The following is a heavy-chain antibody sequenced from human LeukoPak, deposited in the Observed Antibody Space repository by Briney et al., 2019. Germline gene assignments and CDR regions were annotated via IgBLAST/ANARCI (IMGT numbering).Heavy chain of an antibody. Sequence: PGGSLRLSCAASGFTFSSYAMSWVRQTPGKGLEWVSTISGSGGSTFYADSVKGRFTISRDNPKNTVDLQMNSLRAEDTAVYYCAKDPGYSSGWYLSYYYYGMDVWGQGTTVTVSS. CDR1: GFTFSSYA. D-gene: IGHD6-19*01. CDR2: ISGSGGST. CDR3: AKDPGYSSGWYLSYYYYGMDV. J-gene: IGHJ6*02. V-gene: IGHV3-23*01.